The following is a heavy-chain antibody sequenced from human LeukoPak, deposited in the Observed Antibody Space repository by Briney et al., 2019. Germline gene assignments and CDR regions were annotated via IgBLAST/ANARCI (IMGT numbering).Heavy chain of an antibody. CDR1: GFTFSSYA. CDR2: ISGSGGST. CDR3: AKGITMVRGTSYYYGMDV. D-gene: IGHD3-10*01. J-gene: IGHJ6*02. V-gene: IGHV3-23*01. Sequence: GGSLRLSCAASGFTFSSYAMSWVRQAPGKGLEWVSAISGSGGSTYYADSVKGRFTISRGNSKNTLYLQMNSLRAEDTAVYYCAKGITMVRGTSYYYGMDVWGQGTTVTVSS.